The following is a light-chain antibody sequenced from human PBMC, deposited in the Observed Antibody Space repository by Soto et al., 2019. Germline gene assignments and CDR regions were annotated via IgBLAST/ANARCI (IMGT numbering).Light chain of an antibody. J-gene: IGKJ5*01. V-gene: IGKV1-39*01. CDR3: QHSYSMPIA. Sequence: DIQMTQSPSSLSASLGDRVTITWRASQSISSYLNWYQQKPGKAPKLLIYAASSLQGGVPSRFSGSGSGTDFYFTISGLQTEDFATYYCQHSYSMPIAFGQGTRLEIK. CDR1: QSISSY. CDR2: AAS.